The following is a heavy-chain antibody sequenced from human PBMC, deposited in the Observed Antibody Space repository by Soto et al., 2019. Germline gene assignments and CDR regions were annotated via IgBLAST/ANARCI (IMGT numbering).Heavy chain of an antibody. Sequence: GGSLRLSCAASGFTVNSNYMSWVRQAPGKGLEWVSVIYSGGSTYYADSVKGRFTISRDNSKNTLYLQMNSLRAEDTAVYYCARDGRDRFGDTHGMDVWGQGTTVTVSS. D-gene: IGHD3-10*01. CDR1: GFTVNSNY. V-gene: IGHV3-53*01. CDR2: IYSGGST. J-gene: IGHJ6*02. CDR3: ARDGRDRFGDTHGMDV.